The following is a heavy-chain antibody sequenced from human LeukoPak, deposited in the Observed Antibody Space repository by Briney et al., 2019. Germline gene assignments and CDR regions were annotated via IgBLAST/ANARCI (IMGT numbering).Heavy chain of an antibody. Sequence: GGSLRLSCTASGFTFDDYAMSWVRQAPGKGLEWVGFSRSKAYGGTTEYAASVKGRFTISRDDSKSIAYLQMNSLKTEDTAVYYCTRTAPHSSGWCFDYWGQGTLVTVSS. J-gene: IGHJ4*02. CDR2: SRSKAYGGTT. D-gene: IGHD6-19*01. V-gene: IGHV3-49*04. CDR3: TRTAPHSSGWCFDY. CDR1: GFTFDDYA.